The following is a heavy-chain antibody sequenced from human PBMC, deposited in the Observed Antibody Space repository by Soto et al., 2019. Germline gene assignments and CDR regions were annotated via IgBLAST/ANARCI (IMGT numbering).Heavy chain of an antibody. CDR3: ARDMRVFGGMDV. CDR2: TYVTGDS. D-gene: IGHD3-3*01. J-gene: IGHJ6*02. V-gene: IGHV4-4*07. CDR1: GGSITSYY. Sequence: PSETLSLTCTVSGGSITSYYWSWIRQPAGKGLGWIGRTYVTGDSNYSPSLKSRVTMSLDTSKNQFFLKLSSATAADTAVYYCARDMRVFGGMDVWGRGTTVTVSS.